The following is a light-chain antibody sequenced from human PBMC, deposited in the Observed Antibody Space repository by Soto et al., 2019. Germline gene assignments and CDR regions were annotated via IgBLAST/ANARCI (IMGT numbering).Light chain of an antibody. V-gene: IGKV3-20*01. Sequence: EILLTQSPGTLSLSPGERATLSCRASQSVSSSYLVWYQQKPGQAPRLLIYGASIRATGIPDRFSGSGSGTDFTLTISRLEPEDFAVYYCQQNGRSPPWTFGQGTKVEIK. J-gene: IGKJ1*01. CDR2: GAS. CDR1: QSVSSSY. CDR3: QQNGRSPPWT.